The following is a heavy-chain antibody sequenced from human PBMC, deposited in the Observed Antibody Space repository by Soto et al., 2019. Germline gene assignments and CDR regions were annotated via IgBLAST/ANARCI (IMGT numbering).Heavy chain of an antibody. V-gene: IGHV3-30-3*01. CDR2: ISYDGSNK. J-gene: IGHJ3*02. D-gene: IGHD1-7*01. CDR3: RSTKLELLLSAFDI. CDR1: GFTFSSYA. Sequence: GGSLRLSCSASGFTFSSYAMHWVRQAPGKGLEWVAVISYDGSNKYYADSVKGRFTISRDNSKNTLYLQMNSLRAEDTAVYYCRSTKLELLLSAFDIWGQGTMVTVSS.